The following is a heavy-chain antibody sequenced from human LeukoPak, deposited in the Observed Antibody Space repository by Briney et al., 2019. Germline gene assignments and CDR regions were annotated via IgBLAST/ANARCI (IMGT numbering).Heavy chain of an antibody. J-gene: IGHJ6*02. V-gene: IGHV4-59*01. CDR2: IYYSGST. CDR3: ARVYGSLRDGMDV. Sequence: SETLSLTCAVYGGSFSGYYWSWIRQPPGKGLEWIGYIYYSGSTNYNPSLKSRVTISVDTSKNQFSLKLSSVTAADTAVYYCARVYGSLRDGMDVWGQGTTVTVSS. D-gene: IGHD3-10*01. CDR1: GGSFSGYY.